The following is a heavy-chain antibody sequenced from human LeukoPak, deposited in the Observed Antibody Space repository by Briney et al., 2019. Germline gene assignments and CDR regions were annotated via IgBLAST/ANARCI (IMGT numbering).Heavy chain of an antibody. J-gene: IGHJ4*02. V-gene: IGHV4-59*02. Sequence: SETLSLTCTISGGSVSDYYWSWIRQSPGKGLEWIGYIYHTGSTSYSPSLKSRVTISADTSQNQFSLKLSSVTAADTAVYYCARVYPEDFDWLWYFDYWGQGTLVNVSS. D-gene: IGHD3-9*01. CDR1: GGSVSDYY. CDR2: IYHTGST. CDR3: ARVYPEDFDWLWYFDY.